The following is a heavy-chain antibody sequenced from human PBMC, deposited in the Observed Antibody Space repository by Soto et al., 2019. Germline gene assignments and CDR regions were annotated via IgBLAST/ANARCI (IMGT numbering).Heavy chain of an antibody. CDR1: GGSLSPNY. CDR3: ARQYYIGAGSYYNRPFDI. Sequence: PSETLSLTCTVSGGSLSPNYWTWIRQPPGKGLEWIAYIYYSGTATYNPSLKSRVTISVDTAKNQFSLKLSSVTAADTAVYYCARQYYIGAGSYYNRPFDIWGQGTLVTVSS. D-gene: IGHD3-10*01. CDR2: IYYSGTA. J-gene: IGHJ4*02. V-gene: IGHV4-59*08.